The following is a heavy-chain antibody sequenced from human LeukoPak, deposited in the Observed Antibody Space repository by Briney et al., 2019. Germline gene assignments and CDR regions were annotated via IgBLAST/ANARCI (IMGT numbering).Heavy chain of an antibody. V-gene: IGHV3-7*02. D-gene: IGHD3-10*01. J-gene: IGHJ4*02. Sequence: GGSLRLSCAASGFTFSHYWMSWVRQAPGKGLEWVANIKQDGSEKNYVDSVKGRFTISRDNAKNSLYLQMNSLRAEDTAVYYCARARHYGSGSSFDYWGQGTLVTVSS. CDR3: ARARHYGSGSSFDY. CDR2: IKQDGSEK. CDR1: GFTFSHYW.